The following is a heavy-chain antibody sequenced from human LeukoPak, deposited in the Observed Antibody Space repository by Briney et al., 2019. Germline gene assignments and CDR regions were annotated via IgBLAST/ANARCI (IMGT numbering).Heavy chain of an antibody. D-gene: IGHD7-27*01. CDR1: GFTFSSYS. V-gene: IGHV3-21*04. CDR3: ARDWELGPFDY. Sequence: GGSLRLSCAASGFTFSSYSMNWVRQAPGKGLEWVSSISSSSSYIYYADSVKGRFTISRDNAKNSLYLQMNSLRADDTAVYYCARDWELGPFDYWGQGTLVTVSS. J-gene: IGHJ4*02. CDR2: ISSSSSYI.